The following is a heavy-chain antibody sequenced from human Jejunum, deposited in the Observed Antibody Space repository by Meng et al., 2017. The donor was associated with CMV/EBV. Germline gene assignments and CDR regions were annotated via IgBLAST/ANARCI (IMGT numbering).Heavy chain of an antibody. D-gene: IGHD6-13*01. CDR1: GFIFSDYS. CDR2: ITPSASST. V-gene: IGHV3-11*01. CDR3: AKDILAAGLHFDY. J-gene: IGHJ4*02. Sequence: ASGFIFSDYSMRWIRQAPGEALECISFITPSASSTYCTDSVKCRFTFSRDNAKTSLYLQMTTLNAGDTAVYYCAKDILAAGLHFDYWGQGTLVTVSS.